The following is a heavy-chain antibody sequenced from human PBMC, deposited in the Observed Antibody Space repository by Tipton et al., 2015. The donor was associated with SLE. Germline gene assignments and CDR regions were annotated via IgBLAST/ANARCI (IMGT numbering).Heavy chain of an antibody. CDR3: ARTLGFLEWFFDS. V-gene: IGHV4-34*12. J-gene: IGHJ4*01. CDR2: IIHSGVT. D-gene: IGHD3-3*01. Sequence: GLVKPSQTLSLTCAVYGESFNGYFWTWIRQPPGKGLEWIAEIIHSGVTNYNPSLRSRVTISVDTSKNQFSLKLSSVTAADTAVYYCARTLGFLEWFFDSWGQGTLVTVSS. CDR1: GESFNGYF.